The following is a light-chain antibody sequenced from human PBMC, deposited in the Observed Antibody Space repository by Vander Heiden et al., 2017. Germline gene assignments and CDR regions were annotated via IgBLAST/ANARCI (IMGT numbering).Light chain of an antibody. J-gene: IGKJ1*01. CDR2: LGS. Sequence: DIGMTQSPLYLTVTPGEPASISCRSSQSLLHSNGYNYLDWYLQKPGQSPQLLIYLGSNRASGVPDRFSGSGSGTDFTLKISRVEAEDVGVYYCMQALQTPRTFGQGTKVEIK. V-gene: IGKV2-28*01. CDR3: MQALQTPRT. CDR1: QSLLHSNGYNY.